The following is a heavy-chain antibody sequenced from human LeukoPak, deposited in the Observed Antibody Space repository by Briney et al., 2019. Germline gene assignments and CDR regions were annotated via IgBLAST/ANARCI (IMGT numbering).Heavy chain of an antibody. CDR3: ARRHIDCATTTCYVDY. J-gene: IGHJ4*02. CDR1: GYTLTDYF. V-gene: IGHV1-2*02. D-gene: IGHD1-26*01. Sequence: GASVKVSCKASGYTLTDYFIHWVRQAPGQGLEWMGWINPNSGVTSFAQKFQGRVTMTRDTSISTAYMELSRLRSDDTAVYYCARRHIDCATTTCYVDYWGQGTLVTVSS. CDR2: INPNSGVT.